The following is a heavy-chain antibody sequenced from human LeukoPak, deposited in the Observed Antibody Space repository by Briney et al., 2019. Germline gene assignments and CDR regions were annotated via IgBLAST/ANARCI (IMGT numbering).Heavy chain of an antibody. CDR1: GFTFSSYA. V-gene: IGHV3-23*01. CDR3: AEAQRLQYILTNNWFDP. D-gene: IGHD4-11*01. J-gene: IGHJ5*02. Sequence: GGSLRLSCAASGFTFSSYAMSWVRQAPGKGLEWVSAISGSGGSTYYADSVKGRFTISRDNSKNTLYLQMNSLRAEDTAVYYCAEAQRLQYILTNNWFDPWGQGTLVTVSS. CDR2: ISGSGGST.